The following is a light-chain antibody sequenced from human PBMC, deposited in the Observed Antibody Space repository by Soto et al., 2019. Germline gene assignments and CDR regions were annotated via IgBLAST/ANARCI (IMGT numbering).Light chain of an antibody. CDR1: SSNIGSNI. CDR2: SSH. J-gene: IGLJ3*02. V-gene: IGLV1-44*01. CDR3: AAWDDSLNVVV. Sequence: QPVLTQPPSASGTPGQRVTISCSGSSSNIGSNIVNWYQQLPGTAPKLVIHSSHQRPSGVPDRFSGSQSGTSASLAISRLQSEDEADYYSAAWDDSLNVVVFGGGTKVTVL.